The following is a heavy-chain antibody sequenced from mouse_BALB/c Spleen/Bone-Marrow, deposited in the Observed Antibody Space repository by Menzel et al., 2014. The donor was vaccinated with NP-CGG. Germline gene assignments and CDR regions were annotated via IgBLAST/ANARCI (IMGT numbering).Heavy chain of an antibody. CDR2: ISSGSSTI. Sequence: EVKLVESGGGLVQPGGSRKLSCAASGFTFSSFGMHWVRQAPERGLEWVAYISSGSSTIFYADTVKGRFTISRDNPKNTLFLQMTSLRSEDTATYYCAREGNWEDFDYWGQGTTLTVSS. CDR1: GFTFSSFG. CDR3: AREGNWEDFDY. J-gene: IGHJ2*01. V-gene: IGHV5-17*02. D-gene: IGHD4-1*01.